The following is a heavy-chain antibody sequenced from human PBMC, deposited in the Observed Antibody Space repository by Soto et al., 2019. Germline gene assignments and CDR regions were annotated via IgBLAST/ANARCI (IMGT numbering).Heavy chain of an antibody. J-gene: IGHJ6*02. CDR3: TRHAIIPKFQYGLDV. V-gene: IGHV4-59*02. D-gene: IGHD2-2*02. CDR1: GGSVSGYF. Sequence: PSETLSLTCTVSGGSVSGYFWSWIRQPPGKGLEWLGYIFYAGNTMYNPSVKSRVTISVDTSKNQFSLKLNSVTAADTAVYYCTRHAIIPKFQYGLDVWGQGTTVTVS. CDR2: IFYAGNT.